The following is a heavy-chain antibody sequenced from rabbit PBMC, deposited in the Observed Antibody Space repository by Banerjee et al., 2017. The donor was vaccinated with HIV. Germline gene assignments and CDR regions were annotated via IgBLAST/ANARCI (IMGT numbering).Heavy chain of an antibody. Sequence: QEQLVESGGGLVTLGGSLKLSCKASGIDFSTYGISWVRQAPGKGLEWIACVDVGWTGDTHYASWAKGRFTISKTSSTTVTLQMTSLTAADTATYFCAGTDGYGGYGMSYLNLWGQGTLVTVS. V-gene: IGHV1S45*01. CDR3: AGTDGYGGYGMSYLNL. CDR2: VDVGWTGDT. D-gene: IGHD7-1*01. CDR1: GIDFSTYG. J-gene: IGHJ4*01.